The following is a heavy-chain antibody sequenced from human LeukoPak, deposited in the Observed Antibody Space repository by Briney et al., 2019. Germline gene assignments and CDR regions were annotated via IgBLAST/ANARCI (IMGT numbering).Heavy chain of an antibody. CDR3: AKDMGVYAVTTVYY. D-gene: IGHD4-17*01. CDR2: ISYDGSNK. Sequence: LRLSCAASGFTFSSYGMHWVRQAPGKGLEWVAVISYDGSNKYYADSVKGRFTISRDNSKNTLYLQMNSLRAEDTAVYYCAKDMGVYAVTTVYYWGQGTLVTVSS. CDR1: GFTFSSYG. J-gene: IGHJ4*02. V-gene: IGHV3-30*18.